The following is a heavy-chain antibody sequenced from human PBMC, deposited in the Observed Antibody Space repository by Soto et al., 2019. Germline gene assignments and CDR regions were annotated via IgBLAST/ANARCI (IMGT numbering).Heavy chain of an antibody. Sequence: SETLSLTCTVSGDSISSYYWIWIRQPPGKGLEWIGYIFSSGSTNFNPSLKSRVTISVDTSKDQFSLSLFSVTAADTAVYYCARGGFTFASGAAYPFDSWXQGLLVTVSS. J-gene: IGHJ4*02. CDR2: IFSSGST. CDR1: GDSISSYY. CDR3: ARGGFTFASGAAYPFDS. D-gene: IGHD3-16*01. V-gene: IGHV4-59*01.